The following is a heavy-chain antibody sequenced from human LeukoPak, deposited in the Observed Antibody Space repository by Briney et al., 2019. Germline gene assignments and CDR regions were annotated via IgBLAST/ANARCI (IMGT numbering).Heavy chain of an antibody. CDR2: ISGSSGTI. CDR1: GFSFSGYS. CDR3: ARGQGDFWSGSYYYYYMDV. D-gene: IGHD3-3*01. Sequence: GSLRLSCAASGFSFSGYSMNWVRQAPGKGLEWVSYISGSSGTIYNADSVTGRFTISRDNAKNSLYLQMSSLRAEDTALYYCARGQGDFWSGSYYYYYMDVWGKGTTVTVSS. V-gene: IGHV3-48*04. J-gene: IGHJ6*03.